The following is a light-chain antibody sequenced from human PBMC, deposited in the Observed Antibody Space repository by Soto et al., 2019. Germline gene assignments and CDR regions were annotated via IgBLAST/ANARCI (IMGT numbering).Light chain of an antibody. CDR3: QQYGSSPGIT. Sequence: VLTHSPDTLSLSPGERAILSCRASQSVSSSLAWYQQKPGQAPRLLIYGASSRATGIPDRFSGSGSGTDFTLTISRLEPEDFEVYYCQQYGSSPGITFGQGTRLRL. V-gene: IGKV3-20*01. J-gene: IGKJ5*01. CDR1: QSVSSS. CDR2: GAS.